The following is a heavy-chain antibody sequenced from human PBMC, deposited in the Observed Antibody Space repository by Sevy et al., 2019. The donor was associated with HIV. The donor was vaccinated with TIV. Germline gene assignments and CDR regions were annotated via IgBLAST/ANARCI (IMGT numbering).Heavy chain of an antibody. D-gene: IGHD6-19*01. J-gene: IGHJ4*02. CDR2: IGAYNGNT. CDR1: GYTFTTYG. Sequence: ASVKVSCKASGYTFTTYGISWVRQAPGQGLEWMGWIGAYNGNTNYAQKFQGRVTMTTDTSTSTAYMELRSLRSDDAAVYFCARGSSVWNMHFDYWGQGTLVTVSS. V-gene: IGHV1-18*01. CDR3: ARGSSVWNMHFDY.